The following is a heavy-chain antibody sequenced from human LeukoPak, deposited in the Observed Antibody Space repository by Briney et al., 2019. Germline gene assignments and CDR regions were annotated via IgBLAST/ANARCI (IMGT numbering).Heavy chain of an antibody. D-gene: IGHD3-9*01. J-gene: IGHJ4*02. CDR3: AMGNNFDFFYFDY. Sequence: GASVKVSCKASGGTFSSYSISWVREAPGQGLEWMGGIIPIFGTTKYAQNFQGRVTITTAGSTSTAYMELKSLRSEDTAVYYCAMGNNFDFFYFDYWGQGTLVSVSS. CDR1: GGTFSSYS. CDR2: IIPIFGTT. V-gene: IGHV1-69*05.